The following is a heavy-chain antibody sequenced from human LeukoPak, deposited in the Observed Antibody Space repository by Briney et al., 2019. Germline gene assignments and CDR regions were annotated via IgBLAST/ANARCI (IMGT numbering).Heavy chain of an antibody. CDR1: GFTLSDNY. Sequence: GGSLRLSCAASGFTLSDNYMTWIRQAPGKGLEWVSHISSSGENIFYADSLKGRFTISRDNAKNSLYLQMNSLRVEDTAVYYCARDLNWETYWGQGTLVSVSS. J-gene: IGHJ4*02. V-gene: IGHV3-11*04. CDR2: ISSSGENI. D-gene: IGHD7-27*01. CDR3: ARDLNWETY.